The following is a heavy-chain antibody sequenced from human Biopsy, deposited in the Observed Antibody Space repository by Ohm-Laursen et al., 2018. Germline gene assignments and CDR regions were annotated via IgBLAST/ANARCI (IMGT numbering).Heavy chain of an antibody. J-gene: IGHJ4*02. V-gene: IGHV3-53*01. CDR1: GLSIGTNY. D-gene: IGHD3-10*01. Sequence: GSLRLSCSASGLSIGTNYMTWVRQAPGKGLDWVYIIFAGGGRTYYADSVKGRFTISRDISENTVSLQMNSLRAEDTAVYYCARTIMVGGVILNYFDYWGQGTLVTVSS. CDR2: IFAGGGRT. CDR3: ARTIMVGGVILNYFDY.